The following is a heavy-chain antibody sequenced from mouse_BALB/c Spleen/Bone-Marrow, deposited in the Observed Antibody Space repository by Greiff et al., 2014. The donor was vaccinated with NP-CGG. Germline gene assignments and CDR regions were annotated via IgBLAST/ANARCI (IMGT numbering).Heavy chain of an antibody. J-gene: IGHJ1*01. Sequence: VQLQQSGPELVKPGASVKISCKASGYSFTGYYMHWVKQSHGNSLDWIGYIYPYNGASSYNQKFKGKATLTVDKSSSTAYMELRSLTSDDSAVYYCESRGEYFDVWGAGTMVTVSS. V-gene: IGHV1-31*01. CDR2: IYPYNGAS. CDR3: ESRGEYFDV. CDR1: GYSFTGYY.